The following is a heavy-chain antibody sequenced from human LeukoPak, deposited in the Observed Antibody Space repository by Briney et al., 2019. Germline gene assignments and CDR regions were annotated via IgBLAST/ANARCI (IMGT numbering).Heavy chain of an antibody. CDR2: ISYDGSNK. D-gene: IGHD4-17*01. CDR3: ARGSGATVTDY. J-gene: IGHJ4*02. CDR1: GFTFSSYS. V-gene: IGHV3-30*03. Sequence: GGSLRLSCAASGFTFSSYSMNWVRQAPGKGLEWVAVISYDGSNKYYADSVKGRFTISRDNSKNTLYLQMNSLRAEDTAVYYCARGSGATVTDYWGQGTLVTVSS.